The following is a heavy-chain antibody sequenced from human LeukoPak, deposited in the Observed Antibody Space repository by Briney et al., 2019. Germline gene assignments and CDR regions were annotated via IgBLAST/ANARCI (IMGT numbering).Heavy chain of an antibody. V-gene: IGHV3-23*01. J-gene: IGHJ4*02. Sequence: PGGSLRLSCAASGFTFSSYGMSWVRQAPGKGLEWVSAISGSGGRTYYADSMKGRFTISRDNSKDTLYLQMNSLRGGDTAVYYCAKDRVGVILSFDSGGRGTLVTVP. CDR3: AKDRVGVILSFDS. CDR2: ISGSGGRT. D-gene: IGHD3-10*01. CDR1: GFTFSSYG.